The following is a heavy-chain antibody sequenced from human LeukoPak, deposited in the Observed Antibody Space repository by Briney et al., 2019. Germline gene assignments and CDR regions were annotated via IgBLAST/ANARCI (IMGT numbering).Heavy chain of an antibody. CDR2: ISYDGSNK. CDR1: GFTFSSYV. V-gene: IGHV3-30*03. J-gene: IGHJ4*02. D-gene: IGHD3-10*01. Sequence: GGSLRLSCAASGFTFSSYVMHWVRQAPGKGLEWVAVISYDGSNKYYADSVKGRITISRDNSKNTLYLQMNSLRAEDTAVYYCARGPDRRLGGSGSYYFEYWAREPWSPSPQ. CDR3: ARGPDRRLGGSGSYYFEY.